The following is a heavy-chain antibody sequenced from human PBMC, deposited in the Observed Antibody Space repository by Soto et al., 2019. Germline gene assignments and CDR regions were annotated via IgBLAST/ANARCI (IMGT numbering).Heavy chain of an antibody. D-gene: IGHD3-3*01. V-gene: IGHV1-69*12. CDR1: GGTFGNTA. CDR3: ARDGDPGYSFWSGPLGGGRFDP. CDR2: IVPLFGTA. J-gene: IGHJ5*02. Sequence: QVQLVQSGAEVKEPGSSVNVSCKTSGGTFGNTAVTWVRQVPGQGLEWIGGIVPLFGTANYAQKFRGRVMITEDESTSTAYMDLSSLRSDDTAIYYCARDGDPGYSFWSGPLGGGRFDPWGQGTLVTVSS.